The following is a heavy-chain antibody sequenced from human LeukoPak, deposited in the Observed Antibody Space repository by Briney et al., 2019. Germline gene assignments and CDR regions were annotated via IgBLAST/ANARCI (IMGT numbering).Heavy chain of an antibody. J-gene: IGHJ6*02. CDR2: ISGSGGST. Sequence: PGGSLRLSCAASGFTFSSYSMNWVRQAPGKGLEWVSAISGSGGSTYYADSVKGRFTISRDNSKNTLYLQMNSLRAEDTAVYYCAKALENWGPYYYYGMDVWGQGTTVTVSS. V-gene: IGHV3-23*01. D-gene: IGHD7-27*01. CDR1: GFTFSSYS. CDR3: AKALENWGPYYYYGMDV.